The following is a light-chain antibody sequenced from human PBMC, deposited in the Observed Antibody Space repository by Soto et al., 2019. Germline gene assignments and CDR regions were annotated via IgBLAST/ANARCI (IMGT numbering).Light chain of an antibody. J-gene: IGKJ1*01. CDR3: QQYGASPWT. V-gene: IGKV3-20*01. Sequence: EIVMTQSPATLSVSPGVRATLSCRASQGISINYLAWYQQKRGQAPRLLIYDTSTRATGIPDRFSGSGSGTDFTLTISRLEPEDVAVYHCQQYGASPWTFGQGTKVDIK. CDR1: QGISINY. CDR2: DTS.